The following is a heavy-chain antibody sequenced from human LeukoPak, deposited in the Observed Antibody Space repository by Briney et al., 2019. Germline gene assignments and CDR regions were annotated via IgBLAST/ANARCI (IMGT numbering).Heavy chain of an antibody. Sequence: GSVKVSCKASGYMFSNYGISWVRQARGQGLEWMGWISGYNGHTSYALKFQGRVTMTTDTSTSTAYMELRSLRSDDTAVYFCARDFKEHHLERTPDHWGQGALVTVSS. CDR2: ISGYNGHT. D-gene: IGHD1-1*01. J-gene: IGHJ4*02. V-gene: IGHV1-18*01. CDR3: ARDFKEHHLERTPDH. CDR1: GYMFSNYG.